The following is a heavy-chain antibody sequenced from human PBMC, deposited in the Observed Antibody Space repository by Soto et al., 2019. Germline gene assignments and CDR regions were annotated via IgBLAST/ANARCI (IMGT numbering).Heavy chain of an antibody. D-gene: IGHD2-2*01. Sequence: QVQLVQSGAEVKKPGSSVKVSCKASGGTFSSYAISWVRQAPGQGLEWMGGIIPIFGTANYAQKFQGRVTITADESTSTAYMELSGLRSEDTAVYYCAVDKDIVLVPAAMSEYYGMDVWGQGTTVTVSS. CDR1: GGTFSSYA. J-gene: IGHJ6*02. CDR3: AVDKDIVLVPAAMSEYYGMDV. CDR2: IIPIFGTA. V-gene: IGHV1-69*12.